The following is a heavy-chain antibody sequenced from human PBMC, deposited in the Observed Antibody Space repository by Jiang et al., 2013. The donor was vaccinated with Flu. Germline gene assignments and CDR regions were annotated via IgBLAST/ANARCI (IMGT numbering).Heavy chain of an antibody. J-gene: IGHJ4*02. D-gene: IGHD3-10*01. V-gene: IGHV3-15*01. CDR2: IKSKTDGGTT. Sequence: MSWVRQAPGKGLEWVGRIKSKTDGGTTDYAAPVKGRFTISRDDSKNTLYLQMNSLKTEDTAVYYCTTDLLWFGDDGAFDYWGQGTLVTVSS. CDR3: TTDLLWFGDDGAFDY.